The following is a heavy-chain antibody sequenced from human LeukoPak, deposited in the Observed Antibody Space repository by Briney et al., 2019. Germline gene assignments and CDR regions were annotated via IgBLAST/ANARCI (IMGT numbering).Heavy chain of an antibody. CDR3: AREGYSGYFDY. Sequence: SETLSLTCTVSGGSISSSSYYWGWIRQPPGKGLEWIGNIYFRGNTYYNPSLESRVTISIDTSKNQFSLKLSSVTAADTAVYYCAREGYSGYFDYWGQGTLVTVSS. V-gene: IGHV4-39*07. CDR1: GGSISSSSYY. J-gene: IGHJ4*02. D-gene: IGHD5-12*01. CDR2: IYFRGNT.